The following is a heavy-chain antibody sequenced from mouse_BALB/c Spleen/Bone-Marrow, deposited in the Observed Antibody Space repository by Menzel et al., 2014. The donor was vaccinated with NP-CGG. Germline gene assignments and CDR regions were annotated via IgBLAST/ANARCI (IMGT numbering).Heavy chain of an antibody. V-gene: IGHV5-6*01. CDR2: ISSGGTYT. Sequence: EVQGVESGGDLVKPGGSLKLSCAASGFTFSNYGMSWVRQIPDKRLEWVATISSGGTYTFYPDSVKGRFTISRDNTKTTLTLQMTSLKSEDTAMYYCARRRDYDYFDYWGQGTTLTVSS. J-gene: IGHJ2*01. CDR3: ARRRDYDYFDY. D-gene: IGHD2-4*01. CDR1: GFTFSNYG.